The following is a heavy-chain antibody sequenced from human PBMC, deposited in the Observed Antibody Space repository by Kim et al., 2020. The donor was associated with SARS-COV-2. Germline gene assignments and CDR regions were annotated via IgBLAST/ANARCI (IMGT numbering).Heavy chain of an antibody. J-gene: IGHJ4*02. V-gene: IGHV3-43*01. CDR2: ISWDGGST. Sequence: GGSLRLSCAASGFTFDDYTMHWVRQAPGKGLEWVSLISWDGGSTYYAGSVKGRFTISRDNSKNSLYLQMNSLRTEDTALYYCAKDIDQDSSGSFDYWGQGTLVTVSS. D-gene: IGHD3-22*01. CDR3: AKDIDQDSSGSFDY. CDR1: GFTFDDYT.